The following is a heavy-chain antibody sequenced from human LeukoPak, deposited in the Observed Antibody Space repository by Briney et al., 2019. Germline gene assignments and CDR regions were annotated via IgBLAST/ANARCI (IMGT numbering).Heavy chain of an antibody. J-gene: IGHJ4*02. CDR3: ARVLGYCSSTSCHTADY. D-gene: IGHD2-2*01. Sequence: SETLSLTCTVSGGSISSGSYYWNWIRQPAGKGLEWIGRIYTSGSTNYNPSLKSRVTISVDTSKNQFSLKLSSVTAADTAVYYCARVLGYCSSTSCHTADYWGQGTLVTVSS. CDR2: IYTSGST. V-gene: IGHV4-61*02. CDR1: GGSISSGSYY.